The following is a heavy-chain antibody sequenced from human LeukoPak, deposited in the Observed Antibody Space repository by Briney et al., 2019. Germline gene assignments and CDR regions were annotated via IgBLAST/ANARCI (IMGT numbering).Heavy chain of an antibody. CDR2: IYYSGST. V-gene: IGHV4-59*01. J-gene: IGHJ4*02. Sequence: SETLSLTCPVSGGSISSYYWSWIRQPPGKGLEWIGYIYYSGSTNYNPSLKSRVTISVDTSKNQFSLKLSSVTAADTAVYYCARGTYHELSSFDYWGQGTLVTVSS. CDR1: GGSISSYY. CDR3: ARGTYHELSSFDY. D-gene: IGHD3-16*02.